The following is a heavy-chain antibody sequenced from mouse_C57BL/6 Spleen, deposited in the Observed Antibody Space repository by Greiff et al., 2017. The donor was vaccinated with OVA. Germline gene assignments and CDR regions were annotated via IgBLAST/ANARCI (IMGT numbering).Heavy chain of an antibody. CDR3: ARCDYDLFDY. J-gene: IGHJ2*01. D-gene: IGHD2-4*01. V-gene: IGHV1-26*01. Sequence: EVQLQQSGPELVKPGASVKISCKASGYTFTDYYMNWVKQSHGKSLEWIGYINPNNGGTSYNQKFKGKATLTVDKSSSTAYMELRSLTSEDSAVYYCARCDYDLFDYWGQGTTLTVSS. CDR2: INPNNGGT. CDR1: GYTFTDYY.